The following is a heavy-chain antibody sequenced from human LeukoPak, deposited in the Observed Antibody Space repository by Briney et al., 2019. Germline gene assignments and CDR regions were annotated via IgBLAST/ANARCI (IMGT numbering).Heavy chain of an antibody. D-gene: IGHD3-10*01. J-gene: IGHJ4*02. Sequence: GASVQVSCKVSGYTLTELSMHWVRQAPGKGLEWMGGFDPEDGETIYAQKFQGRVTMTEDTSTDTAYMELSSLRSEDTAVYYCATTYYYGSGSPFDYWGQGTLVTVSS. CDR1: GYTLTELS. CDR3: ATTYYYGSGSPFDY. V-gene: IGHV1-24*01. CDR2: FDPEDGET.